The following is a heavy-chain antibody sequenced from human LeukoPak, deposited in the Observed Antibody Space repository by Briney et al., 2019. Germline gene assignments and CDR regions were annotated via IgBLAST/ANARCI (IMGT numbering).Heavy chain of an antibody. CDR3: ALLVGATLDFDN. CDR1: GFTFSSYE. Sequence: PGGSLRLSCAASGFTFSSYEMNWVRQAPGKGLEWVSYISSSGSTIYYADSVKGRFTISRDNAKNSLYLQMNSLRAEDTALYYCALLVGATLDFDNWGQGTLVTVSS. V-gene: IGHV3-48*03. J-gene: IGHJ4*02. CDR2: ISSSGSTI. D-gene: IGHD1-26*01.